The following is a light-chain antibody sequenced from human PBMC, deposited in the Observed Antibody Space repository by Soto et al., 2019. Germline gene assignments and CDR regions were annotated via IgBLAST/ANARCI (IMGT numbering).Light chain of an antibody. J-gene: IGLJ1*01. Sequence: QSALTQPASVSGSPGQSITISCTGTSSDGGGYNYVSWHQQHPGKAPKLMIFEVSYRPSGVSDRFSGSKSGNTASLTISGLQADDEADYYCSSNTRSSLYVFGTGTKLTVL. CDR1: SSDGGGYNY. V-gene: IGLV2-14*01. CDR3: SSNTRSSLYV. CDR2: EVS.